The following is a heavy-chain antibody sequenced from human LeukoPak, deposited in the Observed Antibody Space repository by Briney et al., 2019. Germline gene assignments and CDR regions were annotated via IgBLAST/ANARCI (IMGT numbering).Heavy chain of an antibody. J-gene: IGHJ4*02. V-gene: IGHV3-23*01. CDR2: ISGSGGST. CDR3: AKGDSGSYAVDY. Sequence: GGSLRLSCAASGITFSAYAMNWVRQAPGKGPEWFSVISGSGGSTYYADSVKGRFTISRDNSKNTLYLQMNSLRAEDTAVYYCAKGDSGSYAVDYWGQGTLVTVSS. CDR1: GITFSAYA. D-gene: IGHD1-26*01.